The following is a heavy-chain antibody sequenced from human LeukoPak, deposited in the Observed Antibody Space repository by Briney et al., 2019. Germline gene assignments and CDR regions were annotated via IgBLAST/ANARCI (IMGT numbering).Heavy chain of an antibody. CDR3: ARDGGGFDL. CDR1: GGSISSYY. D-gene: IGHD3-10*01. J-gene: IGHJ2*01. CDR2: IYDSGST. V-gene: IGHV4-59*01. Sequence: PSETLSLTCTVSGGSISSYYWSWTRQPPGKGLEWIGYIYDSGSTKYNPSLKSRVNTSVDTSKNQFSLKLRSVTAADTAVYFCARDGGGFDLWGRGTLVTVSS.